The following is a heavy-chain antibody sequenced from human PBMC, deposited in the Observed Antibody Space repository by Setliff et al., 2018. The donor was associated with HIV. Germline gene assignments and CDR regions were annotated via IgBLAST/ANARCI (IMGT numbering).Heavy chain of an antibody. V-gene: IGHV1-69*13. CDR2: IIPMFGST. J-gene: IGHJ2*01. CDR3: ARDDHYYDMGSIYSDWYFDV. D-gene: IGHD3-22*01. Sequence: SVKVSCKASGGTFRKYSISWVRQAPGQGLEWAGGIIPMFGSTTYAQKFYGRVTITADESTDTVEMELTSLTSEDTAMYYCARDDHYYDMGSIYSDWYFDVWGPATQVTVSS. CDR1: GGTFRKYS.